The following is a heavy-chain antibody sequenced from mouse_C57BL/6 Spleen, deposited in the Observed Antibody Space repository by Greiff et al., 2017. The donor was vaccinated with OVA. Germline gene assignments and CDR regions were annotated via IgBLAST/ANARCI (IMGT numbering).Heavy chain of an antibody. CDR1: GYTFTSYW. V-gene: IGHV1-52*01. CDR3: ARWDPYWDGSSDEAMDY. J-gene: IGHJ4*01. CDR2: IDPSASET. D-gene: IGHD1-1*01. Sequence: QVQLQQPGAELVRPGSSVKLSCKASGYTFTSYWLHWVKPRPIKGLEWIGNIDPSASETHYNQKVNDQPNLTAAKSSRTAYMQRSSQTSEDCAVQECARWDPYWDGSSDEAMDYGGQGTSVTVSS.